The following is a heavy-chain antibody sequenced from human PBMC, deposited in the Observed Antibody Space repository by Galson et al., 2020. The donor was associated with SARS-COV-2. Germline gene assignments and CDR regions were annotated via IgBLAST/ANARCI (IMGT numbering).Heavy chain of an antibody. Sequence: SATLSLTCGVSGGSLSGYYWIWIRQSPGKGLEWIGEINHSGSTNHNPSLKSRVTISVDTSKNQFSLKVNSVTAADTAVYYCARVDYSNEDYYYYNGMDVWGQGTTVTVSS. CDR1: GGSLSGYY. CDR2: INHSGST. D-gene: IGHD4-4*01. CDR3: ARVDYSNEDYYYYNGMDV. V-gene: IGHV4-34*01. J-gene: IGHJ6*02.